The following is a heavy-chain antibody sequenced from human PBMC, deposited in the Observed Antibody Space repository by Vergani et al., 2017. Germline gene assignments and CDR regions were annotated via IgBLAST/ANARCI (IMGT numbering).Heavy chain of an antibody. CDR1: GGSISSYY. Sequence: QVQLQESGPGLVKPSETLSLTCTVSGGSISSYYWSWIRQPPGKGLEWIGYIYYSGSTNYNPSLKSRVTISVDTSKNQFSLKLSSVTAADTAVYYCARGNXDFWSGYYNHYYYYYMDVWGKGTTVTVSS. D-gene: IGHD3-3*01. CDR2: IYYSGST. CDR3: ARGNXDFWSGYYNHYYYYYMDV. V-gene: IGHV4-59*01. J-gene: IGHJ6*03.